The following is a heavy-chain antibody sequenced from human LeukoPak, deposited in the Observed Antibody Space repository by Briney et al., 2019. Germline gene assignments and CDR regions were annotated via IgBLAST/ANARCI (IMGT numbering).Heavy chain of an antibody. V-gene: IGHV3-33*08. CDR2: IWYDGSNE. CDR3: ARGGGYSRMNPNFDY. J-gene: IGHJ4*02. CDR1: GFTFSSYA. Sequence: GGSLRLSCAASGFTFSSYAMSWVRQAPGKGLEWVAGIWYDGSNEYYADSVKGRFTISRDNSKNRLYLQMNSLRAEDTAVYYCARGGGYSRMNPNFDYWGQGTLVTVSS. D-gene: IGHD5-18*01.